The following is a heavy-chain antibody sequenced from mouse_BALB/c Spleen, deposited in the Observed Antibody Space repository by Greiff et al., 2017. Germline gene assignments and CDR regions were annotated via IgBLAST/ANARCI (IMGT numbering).Heavy chain of an antibody. D-gene: IGHD3-3*01. CDR1: GSTFTSYW. Sequence: QVQLQQSGAELVRPGASVKLSCKASGSTFTSYWINWVKQRPGQGLEWIGNIYPSDSYTNYNQKFKDKATLTVDKSSSTAYMQLSSPTSEDSAVYYCTRGDEGDYYAMDYWGQGTSVTVSS. V-gene: IGHV1-69*02. CDR3: TRGDEGDYYAMDY. J-gene: IGHJ4*01. CDR2: IYPSDSYT.